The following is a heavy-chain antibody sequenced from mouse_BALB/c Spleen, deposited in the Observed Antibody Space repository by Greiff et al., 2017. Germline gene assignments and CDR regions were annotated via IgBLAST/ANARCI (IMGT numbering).Heavy chain of an antibody. Sequence: VQRVESGPELVKPGASVKISCKASGYAFSSSWMNWVKQRPGQGLEWIGRIYPGDGDTNYNGKFKGKATLTADKSSSTAYMQLSSLTSVDSAVYFCARSRRSDDYDDYWGQGTTLTVSS. D-gene: IGHD2-4*01. CDR3: ARSRRSDDYDDY. CDR2: IYPGDGDT. CDR1: GYAFSSSW. J-gene: IGHJ2*01. V-gene: IGHV1-82*01.